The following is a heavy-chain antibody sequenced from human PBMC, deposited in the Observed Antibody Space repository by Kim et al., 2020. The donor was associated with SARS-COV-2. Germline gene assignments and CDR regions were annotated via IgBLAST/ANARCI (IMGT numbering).Heavy chain of an antibody. Sequence: GGSLRLSCAASGFTFNAYSMHWVRQTPGKGLEWVAVIWYDENKKYYADSVNGRFIVSRDNSKNTLYLQMNSLKAEDTAVYYCARDFTADYFDYWGQGTLVTVSA. CDR1: GFTFNAYS. CDR3: ARDFTADYFDY. V-gene: IGHV3-33*01. D-gene: IGHD2-21*02. CDR2: IWYDENKK. J-gene: IGHJ4*02.